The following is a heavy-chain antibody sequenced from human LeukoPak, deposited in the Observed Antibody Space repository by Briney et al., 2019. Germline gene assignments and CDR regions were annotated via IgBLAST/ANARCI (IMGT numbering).Heavy chain of an antibody. CDR2: IHYSGST. CDR3: ARGSYSYYFDY. V-gene: IGHV4-59*01. D-gene: IGHD1-26*01. CDR1: GGSISSYY. J-gene: IGHJ4*02. Sequence: PSETLSLTCTVSGGSISSYYWSWIRQPPGKGLEWIGYIHYSGSTSYNPSLKSRVTISVDTSKNQFSLKLSSVTAADTAVYYCARGSYSYYFDYWGQGTLVTVSS.